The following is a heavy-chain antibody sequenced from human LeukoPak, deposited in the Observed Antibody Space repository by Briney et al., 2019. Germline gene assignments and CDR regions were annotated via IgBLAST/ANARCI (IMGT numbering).Heavy chain of an antibody. D-gene: IGHD2-15*01. Sequence: TAETLSLTCTVSGRSFSNYSWTWIRQPAEKGLEWIGRISSRGSTNYNPSLKSRVTMSVDTSKTQFSLKLRSVTAGDTAVYYCAREADTTPIPQNVFDVWGRGTMVTVSS. CDR1: GRSFSNYS. V-gene: IGHV4-4*07. CDR3: AREADTTPIPQNVFDV. CDR2: ISSRGST. J-gene: IGHJ3*01.